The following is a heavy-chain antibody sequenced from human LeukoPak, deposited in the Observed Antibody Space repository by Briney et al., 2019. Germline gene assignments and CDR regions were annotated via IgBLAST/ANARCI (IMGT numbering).Heavy chain of an antibody. V-gene: IGHV3-53*01. J-gene: IGHJ6*03. CDR3: AKRRGLELTYYYYMDV. CDR2: IYSGVST. Sequence: GGSLRLSCAASGFTVSSNYMSWVRQAPGKGLEWVSVIYSGVSTYYADSVKGRFTISRDNSKNTLYLQMNSLRADDTAVYYCAKRRGLELTYYYYMDVWGKGTTVTVSS. D-gene: IGHD1-7*01. CDR1: GFTVSSNY.